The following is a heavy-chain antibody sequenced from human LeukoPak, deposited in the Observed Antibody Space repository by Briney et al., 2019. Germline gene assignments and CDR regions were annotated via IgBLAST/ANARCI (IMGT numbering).Heavy chain of an antibody. CDR1: GFTFSSYE. CDR2: ISSSGSTI. CDR3: ARESSSGPFAYYFDY. V-gene: IGHV3-48*03. D-gene: IGHD3-22*01. J-gene: IGHJ4*02. Sequence: GGSLRLSCAASGFTFSSYEMNWVRQAPGKGLEWVSYISSSGSTIYYADSVKGRFTISRDNAKNSLYLQMNSLRAEDTAVYYCARESSSGPFAYYFDYWGQGTLVTVSS.